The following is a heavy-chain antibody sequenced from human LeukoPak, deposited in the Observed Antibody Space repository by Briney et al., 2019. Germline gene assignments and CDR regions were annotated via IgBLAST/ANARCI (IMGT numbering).Heavy chain of an antibody. CDR2: IKQDGSEK. CDR1: GFTFSRYW. Sequence: GGSLRLSCAASGFTFSRYWMSWVRQAPGKGLEWVANIKQDGSEKYYVDSVKGRFIISRDNAKNSLYLQMNSLRAEDTAVYYCAGRWFDYWGQGTLVTVSS. V-gene: IGHV3-7*03. D-gene: IGHD3-16*01. J-gene: IGHJ4*02. CDR3: AGRWFDY.